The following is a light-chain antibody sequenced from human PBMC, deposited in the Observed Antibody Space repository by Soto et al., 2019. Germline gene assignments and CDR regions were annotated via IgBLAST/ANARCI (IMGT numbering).Light chain of an antibody. CDR3: SSYTSSSTYV. V-gene: IGLV2-14*01. CDR2: EVS. CDR1: SSDVGAYNR. J-gene: IGLJ1*01. Sequence: QSALTQPASVSGSPGQSITISCTGTSSDVGAYNRVSWSQQHPGKAPKLMIYEVSNRPSGVSNRFSGSKSGNTASLTISGLQAEDEADYYCSSYTSSSTYVFGTGTKLTVL.